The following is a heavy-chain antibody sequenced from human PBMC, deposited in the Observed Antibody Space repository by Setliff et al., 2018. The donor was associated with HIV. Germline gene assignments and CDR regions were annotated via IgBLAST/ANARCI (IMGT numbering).Heavy chain of an antibody. CDR3: ARAPTLFGVEYYYYFGMDV. J-gene: IGHJ6*02. Sequence: SVKVSCKGSGDTFTTYVVSWVRQAPGQGLEWMGGRSPIFSTTNYAQKFQGRVTITTDESTSRAYMELSSLRSEDTAVYYCARAPTLFGVEYYYYFGMDVWGQGTTVT. V-gene: IGHV1-69*05. CDR2: RSPIFSTT. D-gene: IGHD3-3*01. CDR1: GDTFTTYV.